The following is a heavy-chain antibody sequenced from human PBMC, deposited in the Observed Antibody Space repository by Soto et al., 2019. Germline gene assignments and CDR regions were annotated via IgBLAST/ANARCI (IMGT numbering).Heavy chain of an antibody. CDR1: GGSFETFI. Sequence: QVQLVQSGAEVKEPGSSVKVSCEASGGSFETFIMNWVRQTPGRGLEWMGGVVPILGTPTYAERFKGKVKTSEPRAAEKAQTEVTRLRSEDSGSYYCARHGTYGSSRYGMDVWGQGTPVIVSS. D-gene: IGHD3-10*01. CDR3: ARHGTYGSSRYGMDV. V-gene: IGHV1-69*01. J-gene: IGHJ6*02. CDR2: VVPILGTP.